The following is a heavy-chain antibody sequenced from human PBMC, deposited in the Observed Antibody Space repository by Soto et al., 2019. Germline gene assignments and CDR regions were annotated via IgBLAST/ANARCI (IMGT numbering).Heavy chain of an antibody. CDR3: AKDLPPNIVVVPAAMREGYYGMDV. V-gene: IGHV3-30*18. Sequence: ESGGGVVQPGRSLRLSCAASGFTFSSYGMHWVRQAPGKGLEWVAVISYDGSNKYYADSVKGRFTISRDNSKNTLYLQMNSLRAEDTAVYYCAKDLPPNIVVVPAAMREGYYGMDVWGQGTTVTVSS. CDR2: ISYDGSNK. J-gene: IGHJ6*02. D-gene: IGHD2-2*01. CDR1: GFTFSSYG.